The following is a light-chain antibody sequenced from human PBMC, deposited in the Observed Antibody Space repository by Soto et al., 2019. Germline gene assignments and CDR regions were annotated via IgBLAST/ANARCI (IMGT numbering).Light chain of an antibody. CDR2: GAS. Sequence: EIAMTQSPATLSVSPGERATLSCRASQSVDSKLAWYLQKPGQGPRLLIYGASNRATGIPARFSGSGSGTEFTLTISSLQSEDFAVYYCQHYSTWLWTFGQGTKVEIK. CDR1: QSVDSK. V-gene: IGKV3-15*01. J-gene: IGKJ1*01. CDR3: QHYSTWLWT.